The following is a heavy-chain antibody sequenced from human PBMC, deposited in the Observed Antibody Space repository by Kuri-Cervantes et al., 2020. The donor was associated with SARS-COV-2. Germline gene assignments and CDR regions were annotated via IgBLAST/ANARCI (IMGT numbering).Heavy chain of an antibody. CDR1: GGSISSYY. Sequence: SETLSLTCTVSGGSISSYYWSWIRQPPGKGLEWIGYIYYSGSTNYNPSLKSRVTISVDTSKNQFSLKLSSVTAAVTAVYYCARGYSLIDYWGQGTLVTVSS. J-gene: IGHJ4*02. CDR3: ARGYSLIDY. V-gene: IGHV4-59*01. CDR2: IYYSGST. D-gene: IGHD5-18*01.